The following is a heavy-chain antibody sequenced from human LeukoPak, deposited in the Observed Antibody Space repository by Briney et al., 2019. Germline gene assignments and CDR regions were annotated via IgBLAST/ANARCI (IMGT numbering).Heavy chain of an antibody. CDR2: IRYDGSNK. J-gene: IGHJ4*02. D-gene: IGHD4-17*01. V-gene: IGHV3-30*02. CDR1: GFTFSSYG. Sequence: GGSLRLSCAASGFTFSSYGIHWVRRAPGKGLEWVAFIRYDGSNKYYTDSVKGRFTISRDNSKNTLYLQMNSLRAEDTAVYYCARGPDYAAFFDYWGQGTLVTVSS. CDR3: ARGPDYAAFFDY.